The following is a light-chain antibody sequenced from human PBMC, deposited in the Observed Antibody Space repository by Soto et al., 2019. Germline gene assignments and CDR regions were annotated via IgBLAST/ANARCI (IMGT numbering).Light chain of an antibody. CDR3: SSYAGSSVV. V-gene: IGLV2-11*01. CDR1: RSDVGGYNF. J-gene: IGLJ2*01. Sequence: QSVLTQPRSVSGSPGQSVTISCTGTRSDVGGYNFVSWYQQHPGKAPKLLIYDVTRRPSGVPDRFSGSKSAYTASLTISGLQAEDEADFYCSSYAGSSVVFGGGTKLTGL. CDR2: DVT.